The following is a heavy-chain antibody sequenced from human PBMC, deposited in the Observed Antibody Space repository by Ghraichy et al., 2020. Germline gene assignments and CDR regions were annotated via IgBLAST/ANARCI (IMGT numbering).Heavy chain of an antibody. J-gene: IGHJ4*02. CDR3: AHGSGWLLDF. CDR2: IYWDDDN. V-gene: IGHV2-5*02. D-gene: IGHD6-19*01. CDR1: GFSLSAPAVG. Sequence: SGPTLVKPTQTLTLTCTFSGFSLSAPAVGVGWIRQPPGKAPEWLALIYWDDDNHFSPSLKNRLTLTKDTSKNHVVLTMTNMDPVDTATYYCAHGSGWLLDFWGQGILVTVSS.